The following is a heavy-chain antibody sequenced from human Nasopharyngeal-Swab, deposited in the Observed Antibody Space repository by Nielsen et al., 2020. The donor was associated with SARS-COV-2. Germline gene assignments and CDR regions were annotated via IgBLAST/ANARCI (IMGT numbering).Heavy chain of an antibody. Sequence: GALKISGAASGLSVSSNYMSWVRQAPGKGLEWVSIIYPGGSTYYADSVKGRFTISRDSSRNTLYLQMNSLTAEDTAVYYCARVLDGYNGFDYWGQGTLVTVSS. CDR1: GLSVSSNY. CDR3: ARVLDGYNGFDY. J-gene: IGHJ4*02. CDR2: IYPGGST. D-gene: IGHD5-24*01. V-gene: IGHV3-53*01.